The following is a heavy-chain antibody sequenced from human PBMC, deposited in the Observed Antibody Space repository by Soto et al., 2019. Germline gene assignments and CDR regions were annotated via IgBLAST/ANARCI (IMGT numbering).Heavy chain of an antibody. CDR1: GDSVSSPYY. D-gene: IGHD6-19*01. Sequence: QVQLQESGPGLVKPSGTLSLTCAVSGDSVSSPYYWCWVRQPPGKGLEWIGEVFHTGTTSYNPSLRSRVTISMDKSNNQFSLDLSYVTAADTAFYYCARSAGWYAVHSWGPGTLVIVSS. V-gene: IGHV4-4*02. CDR2: VFHTGTT. J-gene: IGHJ4*02. CDR3: ARSAGWYAVHS.